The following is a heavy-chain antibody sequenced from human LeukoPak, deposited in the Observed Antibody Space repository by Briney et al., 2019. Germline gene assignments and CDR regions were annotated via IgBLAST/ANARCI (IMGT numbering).Heavy chain of an antibody. CDR3: ARDRYVSSI. J-gene: IGHJ3*02. Sequence: PGGSLRLSCAASGFTFSNAWMSWVRQAPGKGLEWVANIKQDGSEKYYVDSVKGRFSISRDNAKNSLYLQMNSLRAEDTAMYHCARDRYVSSIWGQGTMVTVSS. V-gene: IGHV3-7*03. D-gene: IGHD5-12*01. CDR1: GFTFSNAW. CDR2: IKQDGSEK.